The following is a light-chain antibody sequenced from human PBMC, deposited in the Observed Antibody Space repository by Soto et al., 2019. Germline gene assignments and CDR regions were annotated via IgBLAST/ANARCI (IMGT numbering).Light chain of an antibody. J-gene: IGLJ1*01. V-gene: IGLV2-14*03. Sequence: QSVLTQPASVSGSPGQSITISCTGTSSDVGGYNFVSWYQQHPGKAPKLMIYEVTSRPSGVSNRFSGSKSGNTASLTISGLQAEDGADYYCCSYEHSYTFVFGTGTKVTVL. CDR1: SSDVGGYNF. CDR2: EVT. CDR3: CSYEHSYTFV.